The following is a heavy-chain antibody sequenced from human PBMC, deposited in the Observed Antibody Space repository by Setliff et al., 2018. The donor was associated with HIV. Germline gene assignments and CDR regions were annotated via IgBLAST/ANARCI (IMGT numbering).Heavy chain of an antibody. D-gene: IGHD6-19*01. J-gene: IGHJ4*02. CDR2: VTHSGRT. Sequence: SETLSLTCAVYGGSFSGYYWSWIRQPPGKGLEWIGEVTHSGRTNYNPTLESRVTTSVDTSKKQFSLRLTSVTAADTAVYYCARGVRDNSGWSSYYFDYWGQGTLVTVSS. V-gene: IGHV4-34*01. CDR1: GGSFSGYY. CDR3: ARGVRDNSGWSSYYFDY.